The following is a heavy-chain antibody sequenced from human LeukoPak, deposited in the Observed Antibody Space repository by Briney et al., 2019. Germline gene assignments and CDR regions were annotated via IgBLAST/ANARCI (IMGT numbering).Heavy chain of an antibody. CDR2: ISSSSSII. D-gene: IGHD6-13*01. V-gene: IGHV3-48*01. CDR3: ARDLVAAAGTTFDY. Sequence: PGGSLRLCCAASGLTFSRSSMNWVRQAPGKGLEWVSYISSSSSIIYYADSVRGRFTISRDNAKNSLYLQMNSLRAEDTAAYYCARDLVAAAGTTFDYWGQGTLVTVSS. CDR1: GLTFSRSS. J-gene: IGHJ4*02.